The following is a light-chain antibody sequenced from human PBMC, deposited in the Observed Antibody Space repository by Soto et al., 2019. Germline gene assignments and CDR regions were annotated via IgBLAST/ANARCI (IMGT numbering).Light chain of an antibody. J-gene: IGKJ4*01. CDR2: DAS. V-gene: IGKV3-11*01. CDR3: QQGS. Sequence: EIVLTQSPATLSLSPGETATLSCRASQSVSTYLAWYQQKPGQAPRLLIYDASNRATGIPARFSGSGSGTDFTITISRLEPEDFAVYHCQQGSLGGGTKVDIK. CDR1: QSVSTY.